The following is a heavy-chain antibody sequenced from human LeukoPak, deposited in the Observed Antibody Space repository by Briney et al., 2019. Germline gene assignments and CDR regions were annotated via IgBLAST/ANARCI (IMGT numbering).Heavy chain of an antibody. CDR1: GYTFNNYD. Sequence: GASVKVSCKASGYTFNNYDLTWVRQASGQGLEWMGWMSPSSGYTDYAQKFQGRVAMTRNTSISTAYMELSSLTSDDTAVYYCARTGYSAYTGGDYWGQGTLVTVSS. J-gene: IGHJ4*02. CDR3: ARTGYSAYTGGDY. D-gene: IGHD5-12*01. V-gene: IGHV1-8*01. CDR2: MSPSSGYT.